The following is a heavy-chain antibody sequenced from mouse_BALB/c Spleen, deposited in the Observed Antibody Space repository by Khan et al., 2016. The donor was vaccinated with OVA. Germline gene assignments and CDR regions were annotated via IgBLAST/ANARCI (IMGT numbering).Heavy chain of an antibody. D-gene: IGHD1-1*01. Sequence: EVQLQESGPGLVKPSQSLSLTCTVTGYSITSDYAWNWIRQFPGNKLEWMGFISYSGNTNYNPSLKSRISITRDTSTNQFFLQLNSVTTEDTATSYCARVYGGDFDYWGQGTTLTVSS. J-gene: IGHJ2*01. V-gene: IGHV3-2*02. CDR1: GYSITSDYA. CDR2: ISYSGNT. CDR3: ARVYGGDFDY.